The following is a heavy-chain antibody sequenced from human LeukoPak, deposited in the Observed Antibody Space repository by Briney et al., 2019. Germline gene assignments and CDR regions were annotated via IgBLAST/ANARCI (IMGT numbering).Heavy chain of an antibody. Sequence: ASVKVSCKASGYTFTSYGISWVRQAPGQGLEWMGWISAYNGNTNYAQKLQGRVTMTTDTSTSTAYMELRSLRSDDTAVYYCARVLSGFYDFWREAGIVNIELPIVYYYYMDVWGKGTTVTVSS. CDR3: ARVLSGFYDFWREAGIVNIELPIVYYYYMDV. V-gene: IGHV1-18*01. CDR1: GYTFTSYG. J-gene: IGHJ6*03. CDR2: ISAYNGNT. D-gene: IGHD3-3*01.